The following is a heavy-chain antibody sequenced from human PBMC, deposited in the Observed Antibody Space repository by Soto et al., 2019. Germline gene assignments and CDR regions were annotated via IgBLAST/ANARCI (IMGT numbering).Heavy chain of an antibody. CDR3: ARDQGERIVATILDY. CDR2: IIPIFGTA. V-gene: IGHV1-69*01. CDR1: GGTFSSYA. J-gene: IGHJ4*02. D-gene: IGHD5-12*01. Sequence: QVQLVQSGAEVKKPGSSVKVSCKASGGTFSSYAISWVRQAPGEGLEWMGGIIPIFGTANYAQKFQGRVTITADESTRPAYMELSSLRSEETAVYYCARDQGERIVATILDYWGQGTLVTVSS.